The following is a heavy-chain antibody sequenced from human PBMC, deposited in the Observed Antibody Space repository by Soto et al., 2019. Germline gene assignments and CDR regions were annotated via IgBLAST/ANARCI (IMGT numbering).Heavy chain of an antibody. V-gene: IGHV1-8*01. CDR1: GYTFTSYD. J-gene: IGHJ4*02. Sequence: QVQLVQSGAEVKKPGASVKVSCKASGYTFTSYDINWVRQATGQGLEWMGRMNPNSGDTGFARKFQGRLTMTRNTSISTAYMELSGLRSEDTAIYYCARDDGGYAYIGYWSQGTLVTVSS. CDR3: ARDDGGYAYIGY. D-gene: IGHD5-12*01. CDR2: MNPNSGDT.